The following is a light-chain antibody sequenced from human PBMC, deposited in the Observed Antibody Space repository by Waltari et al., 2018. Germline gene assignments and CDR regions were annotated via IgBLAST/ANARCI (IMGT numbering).Light chain of an antibody. J-gene: IGLJ2*01. CDR3: CSYTGFTL. Sequence: QSALTQPASVSGSPGQSITISCPGPNNYIGSLASWYQHPPGKAPKLLIHEGTKRPSGVSARFSGSKSGNTASLTISGLQAEDEADYYCCSYTGFTLFGGGTKVTVL. CDR2: EGT. V-gene: IGLV2-23*01. CDR1: NNYIGSL.